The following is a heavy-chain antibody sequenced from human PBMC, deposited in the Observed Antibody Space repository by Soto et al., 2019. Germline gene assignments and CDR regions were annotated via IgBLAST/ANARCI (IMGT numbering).Heavy chain of an antibody. V-gene: IGHV4-34*01. D-gene: IGHD3-10*01. Sequence: SETLSLTCAVYGGSFSGYYWSWIRQPPGKGLEWIGEINHSGSTNYNPSLKSRVTISVDTFKNQFSLKLSSVTAADTAVYYCATFTPLWFGEPGGMDVWGQGTTVTVSS. J-gene: IGHJ6*02. CDR2: INHSGST. CDR3: ATFTPLWFGEPGGMDV. CDR1: GGSFSGYY.